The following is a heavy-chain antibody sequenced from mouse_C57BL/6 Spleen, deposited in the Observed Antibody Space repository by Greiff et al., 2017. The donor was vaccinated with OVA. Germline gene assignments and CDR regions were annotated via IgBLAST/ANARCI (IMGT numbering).Heavy chain of an antibody. D-gene: IGHD2-5*01. Sequence: VQLQQSGAELVMPGASVKLSCKASGYTFTSYWMHWVKQRPGQGLEWIGEIDPSDSYTNYNQKFKGKSTLTVDKSSSTAYMQLSSLTSEDSAVYYCARDYSNYLDYWGQGTSVTVSS. CDR2: IDPSDSYT. CDR3: ARDYSNYLDY. CDR1: GYTFTSYW. J-gene: IGHJ4*01. V-gene: IGHV1-69*01.